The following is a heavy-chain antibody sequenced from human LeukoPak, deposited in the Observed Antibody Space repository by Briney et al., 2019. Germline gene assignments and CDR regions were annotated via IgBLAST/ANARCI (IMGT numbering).Heavy chain of an antibody. Sequence: GASVTVSCKASGYTFTSYGISWVRQAPGQGLEWMGWISAYNGNTNYAQKLQGRVTMTTDTPTSTAYMELRSLRSDDTAVYYCARDIGYSSSWYSNYYYGMDVWGQGTTVTVSS. CDR2: ISAYNGNT. V-gene: IGHV1-18*01. J-gene: IGHJ6*02. CDR1: GYTFTSYG. CDR3: ARDIGYSSSWYSNYYYGMDV. D-gene: IGHD6-13*01.